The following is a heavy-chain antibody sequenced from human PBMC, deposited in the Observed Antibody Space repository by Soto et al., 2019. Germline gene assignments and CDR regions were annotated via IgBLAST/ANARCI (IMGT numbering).Heavy chain of an antibody. CDR2: INPAGGTT. CDR3: ALKVVTYYDN. V-gene: IGHV1-46*01. J-gene: IGHJ4*02. CDR1: GYSFTSTY. Sequence: QVQLVQSGAEVKKPGASVRISCRASGYSFTSTYVHWVRQAPGQGPEWMGIINPAGGTTYYAQKFQGRLTITSDTYTDTVFMDLTDLTSEDTAVYFCALKVVTYYDNWGQGTLLTVSS. D-gene: IGHD2-21*02.